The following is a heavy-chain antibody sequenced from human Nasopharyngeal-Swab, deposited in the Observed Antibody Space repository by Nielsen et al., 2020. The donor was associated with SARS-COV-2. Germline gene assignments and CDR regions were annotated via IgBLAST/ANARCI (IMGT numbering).Heavy chain of an antibody. Sequence: ASVKVSCKASGYTFTSYDMNWVRQAPGQGLEWMGWINTNTGNPTYAQGFTGRFVFSLDTSVSTAYLQISSLKAEDTAVYYCARDLSPQYCSSTSCYAGYYYYYYMDVWGKGTTVTVSS. V-gene: IGHV7-4-1*02. D-gene: IGHD2-2*01. CDR2: INTNTGNP. J-gene: IGHJ6*03. CDR3: ARDLSPQYCSSTSCYAGYYYYYYMDV. CDR1: GYTFTSYD.